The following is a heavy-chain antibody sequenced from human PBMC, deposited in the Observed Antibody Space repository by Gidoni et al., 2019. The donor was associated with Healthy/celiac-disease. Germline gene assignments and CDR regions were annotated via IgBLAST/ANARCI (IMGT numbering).Heavy chain of an antibody. CDR3: ARGATIFGVVIPEDY. J-gene: IGHJ4*02. CDR2: ISPYNGNT. CDR1: GYTFTSYG. D-gene: IGHD3-3*01. Sequence: QVQLLQSGAEVKKPGASVKVSCNASGYTFTSYGISWARQAPGQGLEWMGWISPYNGNTNYAQKLQGRVTMTTDTSTSTAYMELRSLRSDDTAVYYCARGATIFGVVIPEDYWGQGTLVTVSS. V-gene: IGHV1-18*01.